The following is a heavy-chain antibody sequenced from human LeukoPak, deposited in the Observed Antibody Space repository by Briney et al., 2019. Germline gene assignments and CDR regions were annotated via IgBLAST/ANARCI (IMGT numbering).Heavy chain of an antibody. CDR1: GGSISSYY. Sequence: SETLSLTCTVSGGSISSYYWSWIRQPPGKGLEWIGYIYYSGSTNYNPSLKSRVTISVDTSKNQFSLKLSSVTAADTAVYYCARDRRPGYYNYGMDVWGQGTTVTVSS. CDR3: ARDRRPGYYNYGMDV. V-gene: IGHV4-59*01. CDR2: IYYSGST. J-gene: IGHJ6*02. D-gene: IGHD3-10*01.